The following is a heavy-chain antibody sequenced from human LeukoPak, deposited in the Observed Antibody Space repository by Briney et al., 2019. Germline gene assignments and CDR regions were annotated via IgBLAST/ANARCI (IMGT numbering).Heavy chain of an antibody. CDR2: ISSSSSYI. V-gene: IGHV3-21*04. CDR1: GFTFSSYS. CDR3: AKRVPAAAGTRFDY. J-gene: IGHJ4*02. Sequence: GGSLRLSCAASGFTFSSYSMNWVRQAPGKGLEWVSSISSSSSYIYYADSVKGRFTISRDNSKNTLYLQMNSLRAEDTAIYYCAKRVPAAAGTRFDYWGQGTLVTVSS. D-gene: IGHD6-13*01.